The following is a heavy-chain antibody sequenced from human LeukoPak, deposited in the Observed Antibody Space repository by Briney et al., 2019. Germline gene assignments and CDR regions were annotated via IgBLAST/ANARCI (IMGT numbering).Heavy chain of an antibody. V-gene: IGHV3-23*01. CDR2: VTGSAGGT. Sequence: QTGGSLRLSCAASGFTFSSYAMMWFRQAPGKGLEWVSTVTGSAGGTYYADSVKGRFTISRDNSKNTLYLIMNSLRAEDTAVYYCAKGAAAGLVDWFDPWGQGTLVAVSS. J-gene: IGHJ5*02. D-gene: IGHD6-13*01. CDR1: GFTFSSYA. CDR3: AKGAAAGLVDWFDP.